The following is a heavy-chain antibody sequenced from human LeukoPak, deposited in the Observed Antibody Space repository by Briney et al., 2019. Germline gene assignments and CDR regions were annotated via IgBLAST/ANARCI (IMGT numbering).Heavy chain of an antibody. J-gene: IGHJ4*02. D-gene: IGHD6-19*01. V-gene: IGHV3-53*01. CDR2: IYNAGRT. CDR3: ARDRGSHSSGWYYQD. CDR1: GFTFSSYW. Sequence: PGGSLRLSCAASGFTFSSYWMSWVRQAPGKGLEWVSVIYNAGRTYYADSEKGRFTISRDNSKNTLYLQMNSLRAEDTAVYYCARDRGSHSSGWYYQDWGQGPLVTVSS.